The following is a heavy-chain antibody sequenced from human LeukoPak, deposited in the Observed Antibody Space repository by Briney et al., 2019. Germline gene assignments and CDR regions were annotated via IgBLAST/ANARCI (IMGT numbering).Heavy chain of an antibody. CDR3: TTERTWDLLRPNSPDI. CDR2: IRTKIKGKTS. V-gene: IGHV3-15*01. D-gene: IGHD1-26*01. Sequence: GGSLRLSCAASGVNFKYDWWNWVRQVPGKGLEWVGRIRTKIKGKTSAYPAPVKGRFIISRDDSKTTLYRQVNALETEDSAGVYGTTERTWDLLRPNSPDIWGQGTTVIVSS. CDR1: GVNFKYDW. J-gene: IGHJ6*02.